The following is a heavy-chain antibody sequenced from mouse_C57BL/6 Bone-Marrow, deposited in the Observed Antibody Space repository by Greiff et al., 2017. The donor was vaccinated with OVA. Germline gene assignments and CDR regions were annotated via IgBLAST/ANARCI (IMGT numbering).Heavy chain of an antibody. V-gene: IGHV2-6*01. CDR1: GFSLTSYG. Sequence: VMLVESGPGLVAPSQSLSITCTVSGFSLTSYGVDWVRQSPGKGLEWLGVIWGVGSTNYNSALKSRLSISKDNSKSQVFLKMNSLQTDDTAMYYCASSYGNLFAYWGQGTLVTVSA. J-gene: IGHJ3*01. D-gene: IGHD2-1*01. CDR3: ASSYGNLFAY. CDR2: IWGVGST.